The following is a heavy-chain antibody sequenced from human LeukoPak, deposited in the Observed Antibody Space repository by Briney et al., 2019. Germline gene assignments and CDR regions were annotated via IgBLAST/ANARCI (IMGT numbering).Heavy chain of an antibody. D-gene: IGHD3-3*01. J-gene: IGHJ4*02. CDR2: INNNGGRT. CDR1: GFIFSNYD. V-gene: IGHV3-64D*06. Sequence: GGSLRLSCSASGFIFSNYDMHWVRQAPGKGLEYVSAINNNGGRTYYADSVKGRFTVSRDNPKNTLYLQMSSLRAEDAAVYYCVKMYDGYWGQGTLVTVSS. CDR3: VKMYDGY.